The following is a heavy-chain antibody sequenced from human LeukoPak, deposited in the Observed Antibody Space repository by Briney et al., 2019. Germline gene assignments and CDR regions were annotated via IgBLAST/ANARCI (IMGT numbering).Heavy chain of an antibody. CDR3: ARGQSSLGSPYYFDY. CDR2: IIPMYGRG. V-gene: IGHV1-69*13. D-gene: IGHD3-16*01. Sequence: SVKVSCKASGGTFTNYAISWVRQAPGQGLEWMGGIIPMYGRGNYAQKFQGRVTITADESTSTVYMELRSLTSEDTAVYYCARGQSSLGSPYYFDYWGQGTLVTVSS. CDR1: GGTFTNYA. J-gene: IGHJ4*02.